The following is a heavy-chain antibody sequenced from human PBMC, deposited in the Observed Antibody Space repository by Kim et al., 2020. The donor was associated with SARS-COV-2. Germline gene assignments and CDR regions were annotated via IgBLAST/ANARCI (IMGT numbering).Heavy chain of an antibody. CDR3: ARATGRPADPLDY. V-gene: IGHV4-30-4*01. Sequence: SETLSLTCTVSGGSISSGRYYWNWIRQPPGKGLEWIGYIFYSGYTYYNPSLKSRGTISVDMPKNQFSLKLTSVTVADTALYYCARATGRPADPLDYWGQG. J-gene: IGHJ4*02. CDR1: GGSISSGRYY. D-gene: IGHD2-2*01. CDR2: IFYSGYT.